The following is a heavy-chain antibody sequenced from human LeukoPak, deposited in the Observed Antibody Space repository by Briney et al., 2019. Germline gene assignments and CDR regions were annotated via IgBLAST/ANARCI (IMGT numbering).Heavy chain of an antibody. V-gene: IGHV1-18*01. Sequence: ASVKVSCKATSRISWVRQAPGQGLEWLGWIGTYGGDTYYAQKFQGRITVTTDTSTSTVYMELRNLRSDDTAVYYCARDLWNFYDDSGYNRDFDSWGQGTLVTVSS. CDR2: IGTYGGDT. D-gene: IGHD3-22*01. CDR3: ARDLWNFYDDSGYNRDFDS. CDR1: TSR. J-gene: IGHJ5*01.